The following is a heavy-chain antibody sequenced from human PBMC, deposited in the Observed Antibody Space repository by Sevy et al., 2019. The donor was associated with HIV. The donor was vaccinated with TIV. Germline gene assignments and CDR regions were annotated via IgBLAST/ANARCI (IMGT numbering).Heavy chain of an antibody. D-gene: IGHD3-10*01. CDR1: GGSITSLY. V-gene: IGHV4-59*11. CDR3: AGESAGGRGYS. J-gene: IGHJ4*02. CDR2: IYYIGNT. Sequence: SETLSLTCTVSGGSITSLYWGWIRQPPGKGLEWIANIYYIGNTNYNPPLKSRVTISLDTSKNQFYLRLSSVTAADTAIYYCAGESAGGRGYSWGQGTLVTVSS.